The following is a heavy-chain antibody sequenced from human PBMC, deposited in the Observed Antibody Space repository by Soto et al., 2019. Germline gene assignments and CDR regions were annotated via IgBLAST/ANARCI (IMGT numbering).Heavy chain of an antibody. CDR3: AKEGGYCSSTSCSGIDY. D-gene: IGHD2-2*01. J-gene: IGHJ4*02. CDR1: GFTFDDYA. Sequence: DVQLVESGGGLVQPGRSLRLSCAASGFTFDDYAMHWVRQAPGKGLEWVSGISWNSGSIGYADSVKGRFTISRDNAKNSLYLQMNSLRAEDTALYYCAKEGGYCSSTSCSGIDYWGQGTLVTVSS. CDR2: ISWNSGSI. V-gene: IGHV3-9*01.